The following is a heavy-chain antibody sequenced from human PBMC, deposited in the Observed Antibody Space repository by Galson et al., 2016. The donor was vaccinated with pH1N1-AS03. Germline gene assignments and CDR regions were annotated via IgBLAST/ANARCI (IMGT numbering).Heavy chain of an antibody. D-gene: IGHD5-18*01. V-gene: IGHV3-74*01. CDR3: ARDGDTPLVPIDY. J-gene: IGHJ4*02. CDR2: INNDGSST. CDR1: GFTFSDFY. Sequence: SLRLSCAASGFTFSDFYMDWVRQSPGRGPVWISRINNDGSSTWYADSVKGRFTISRDNAKNTLYLQMDSLRVEDTAVYYCARDGDTPLVPIDYWGQGTRVTVSS.